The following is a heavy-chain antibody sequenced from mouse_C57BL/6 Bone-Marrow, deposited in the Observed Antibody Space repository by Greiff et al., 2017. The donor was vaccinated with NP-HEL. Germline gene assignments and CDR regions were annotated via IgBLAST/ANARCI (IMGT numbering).Heavy chain of an antibody. CDR2: IYPGDGDT. CDR1: GYAFGSSW. J-gene: IGHJ1*03. CDR3: ARWLQYWYVDV. D-gene: IGHD2-2*01. Sequence: QVQLKQSGPELVKPGASVKISCKASGYAFGSSWMNWVKQRPGKGLEWIGRIYPGDGDTNYNGKFKGKATLTADKSSSTAYMQLSSLTSEDSAVYFCARWLQYWYVDVWGTGTTVTVSS. V-gene: IGHV1-82*01.